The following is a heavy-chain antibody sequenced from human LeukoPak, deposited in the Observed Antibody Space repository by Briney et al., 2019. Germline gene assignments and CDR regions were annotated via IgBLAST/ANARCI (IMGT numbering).Heavy chain of an antibody. CDR3: ARSNYYDSRSWGFDI. J-gene: IGHJ3*02. CDR1: GFTFSSYA. CDR2: ISYDGTNK. Sequence: GGSLRLSCAASGFTFSSYAMHWARQAPGKGLEWVTIISYDGTNKYYADSVKGRFTISRDNSKNTLFLQMNSLRAEDTAVYYCARSNYYDSRSWGFDIWGQGTMVTVSS. D-gene: IGHD3-22*01. V-gene: IGHV3-30*04.